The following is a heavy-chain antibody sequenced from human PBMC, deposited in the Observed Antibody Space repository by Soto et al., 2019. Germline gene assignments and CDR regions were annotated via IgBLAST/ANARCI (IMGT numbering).Heavy chain of an antibody. D-gene: IGHD3-10*01. CDR1: GFSFSSNS. CDR3: ASGQRGSQRRWFAP. CDR2: ISSSSDIM. J-gene: IGHJ5*02. V-gene: IGHV3-48*01. Sequence: DVQLVESGGGLVQPGGSLRLSCAASGFSFSSNSMNWVRQAPGKGLEWVSYISSSSDIMDYADSVKGRFTISRDNAKNSLYLQMNSLRAEDTAVYYCASGQRGSQRRWFAPWGQGTRVTVSS.